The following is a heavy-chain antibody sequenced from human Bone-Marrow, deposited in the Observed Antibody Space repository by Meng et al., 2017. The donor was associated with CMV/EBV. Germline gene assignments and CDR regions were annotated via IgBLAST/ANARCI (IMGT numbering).Heavy chain of an antibody. CDR3: ARTYGDYYFDY. V-gene: IGHV3-48*04. CDR2: ISSSTSSI. D-gene: IGHD4-17*01. Sequence: GGSLRLSCAASGFTFSSYSMNWVRQAPGKGLEWVSYISSSTSSIYYADSVKGRFTISRDNAKNSLYLQMNSLRAGDTAVYYCARTYGDYYFDYWGQGTLVTVSS. J-gene: IGHJ4*02. CDR1: GFTFSSYS.